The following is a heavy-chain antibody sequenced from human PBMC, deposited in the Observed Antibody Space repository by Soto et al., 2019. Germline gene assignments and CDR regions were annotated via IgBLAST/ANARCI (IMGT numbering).Heavy chain of an antibody. Sequence: QLQLQESGPGLVKPSETLSLTCTVSGGSISSSSYYWGWIRQPPGKGLEWIGSIYYSGSTYYNPSLKSRVTISVDTSKNQFSLKLSSVTAADTAVYYWARPLGGSGSSNWFDPWGQGTLVTVSS. V-gene: IGHV4-39*01. CDR3: ARPLGGSGSSNWFDP. J-gene: IGHJ5*02. D-gene: IGHD3-10*01. CDR2: IYYSGST. CDR1: GGSISSSSYY.